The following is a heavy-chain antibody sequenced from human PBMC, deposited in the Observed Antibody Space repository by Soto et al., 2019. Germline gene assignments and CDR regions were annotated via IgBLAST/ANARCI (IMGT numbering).Heavy chain of an antibody. J-gene: IGHJ6*03. CDR3: AKFLTLVPARSYYYMDV. CDR2: FDPEDGET. CDR1: GYTLTELS. Sequence: ASVKVSCKVSGYTLTELSMHWVRQAPGKGVEWMGGFDPEDGETIYAQKFQGRVTMTEDTSTDTAYMELSSLRSEDTAVYFCAKFLTLVPARSYYYMDVWGKGTTVTVSS. D-gene: IGHD2-2*01. V-gene: IGHV1-24*01.